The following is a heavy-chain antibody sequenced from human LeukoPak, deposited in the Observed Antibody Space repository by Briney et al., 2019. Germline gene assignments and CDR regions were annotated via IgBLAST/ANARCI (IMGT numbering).Heavy chain of an antibody. Sequence: SETMSLTCTVSGGSISSSSYYWGWIRQPPGKGLEWIGSIYYSGSTYYNPSLKSRVTISVDTSKNQFSLKLSSVTAADTAVYYCARAYSSSSSDFQHWGQGTLVTVSS. V-gene: IGHV4-39*01. CDR1: GGSISSSSYY. CDR2: IYYSGST. D-gene: IGHD6-6*01. J-gene: IGHJ1*01. CDR3: ARAYSSSSSDFQH.